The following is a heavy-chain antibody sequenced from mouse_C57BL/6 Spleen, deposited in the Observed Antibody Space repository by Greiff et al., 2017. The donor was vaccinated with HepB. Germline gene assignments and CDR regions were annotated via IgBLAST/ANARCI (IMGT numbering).Heavy chain of an antibody. CDR2: INPSSGYT. CDR1: GYTFTSYW. CDR3: ARDYGSSWGYFDV. D-gene: IGHD1-1*01. V-gene: IGHV1-7*01. Sequence: VQLQQSGAELAKPGASVKLSCKASGYTFTSYWMHWVKQRPGQGLEWIGYINPSSGYTKYNQKFKDKATLTADKSSSTAYIQLSSLTYEDSAVYYCARDYGSSWGYFDVWGTGTTVTVSS. J-gene: IGHJ1*03.